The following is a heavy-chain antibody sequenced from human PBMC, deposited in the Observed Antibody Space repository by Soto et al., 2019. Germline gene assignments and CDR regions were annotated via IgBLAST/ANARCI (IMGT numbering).Heavy chain of an antibody. CDR2: IYTSGST. V-gene: IGHV4-4*07. CDR3: ARDVTMVRGVIIKPPSWFDP. CDR1: GGSISSYY. J-gene: IGHJ5*02. Sequence: SETLSLTCTVSGGSISSYYWSWIRQPAGKGLEWIGRIYTSGSTNYNPSLKSRVTMSVDTSKNQFSLKLSSVTAADTAVYYCARDVTMVRGVIIKPPSWFDPWGQGTLVTVSS. D-gene: IGHD3-10*01.